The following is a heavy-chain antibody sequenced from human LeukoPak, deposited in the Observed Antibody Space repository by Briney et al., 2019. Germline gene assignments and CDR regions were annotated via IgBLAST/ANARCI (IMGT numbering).Heavy chain of an antibody. D-gene: IGHD1-26*01. J-gene: IGHJ4*02. CDR2: ISGSGGST. CDR1: GFTFSSYA. V-gene: IGHV3-23*01. CDR3: AKDVSSWPREGATTGY. Sequence: PGGSLRLSCAASGFTFSSYAMSWVRQAPGKGLEWVSAISGSGGSTYYADSVKGRFTISRDNSKNTLYLQMNSLRAEDTAVYYCAKDVSSWPREGATTGYWGQGTLVTVSS.